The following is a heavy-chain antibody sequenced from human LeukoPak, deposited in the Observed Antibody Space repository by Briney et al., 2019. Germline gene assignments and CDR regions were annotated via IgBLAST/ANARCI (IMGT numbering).Heavy chain of an antibody. CDR1: GFTFSSYA. J-gene: IGHJ4*02. V-gene: IGHV3-23*01. Sequence: GGSLRLSCAASGFTFSSYAMSWVRQAPGKGLEWVSAISGSGGSTYYADSVKGRFTISRDNSKNTLYLQMNSLRAEDTAVYYCARVGGRWLQLGNNFDYWGQGTLVTVSS. D-gene: IGHD5-24*01. CDR3: ARVGGRWLQLGNNFDY. CDR2: ISGSGGST.